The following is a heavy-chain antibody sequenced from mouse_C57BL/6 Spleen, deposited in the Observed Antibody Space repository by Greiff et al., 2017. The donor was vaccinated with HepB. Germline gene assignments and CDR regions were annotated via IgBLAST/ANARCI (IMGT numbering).Heavy chain of an antibody. CDR3: ARSVDGNYFYYFDD. V-gene: IGHV1-4*01. CDR2: INPSSGYT. J-gene: IGHJ2*01. Sequence: VQLQQSGAELARPGASVKMSCKASGYTFTTYTMHWVKQRPGQGLEWIGYINPSSGYTKYNQKFKDKATLTADKSSSTAYMQLSSLTSEDSAVYYCARSVDGNYFYYFDDGGQGTTLTVSS. D-gene: IGHD2-1*01. CDR1: GYTFTTYT.